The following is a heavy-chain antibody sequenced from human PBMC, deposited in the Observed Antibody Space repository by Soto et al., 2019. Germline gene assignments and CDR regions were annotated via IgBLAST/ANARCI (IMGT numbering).Heavy chain of an antibody. CDR2: ISYDGTNK. D-gene: IGHD7-27*01. CDR3: ARDPKTSGGQHWAFNYFDS. J-gene: IGHJ4*02. Sequence: GGSLRLSCAASGFSFSISPMHWVRQAPDKGPEWVALISYDGTNKFYADSVKGRFTISRDNSKSTLYLQVDSLRPEDAAVYYRARDPKTSGGQHWAFNYFDSWGQGTLVTVSS. V-gene: IGHV3-30-3*01. CDR1: GFSFSISP.